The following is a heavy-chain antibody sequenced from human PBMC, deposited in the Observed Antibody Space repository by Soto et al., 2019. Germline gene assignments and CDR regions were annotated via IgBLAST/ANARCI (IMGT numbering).Heavy chain of an antibody. D-gene: IGHD6-19*01. CDR3: ANISWSGGRFGGY. CDR2: IRGSGET. Sequence: EVQLLESGGGLIHPGGSLRLSWAASGFTFGTYDMSLVRQAPGEGLVWVSGIRGSGETYYADSFQGRVIISRDKSEKTVSLQMSSLRAEDTAGSYCANISWSGGRFGGYCGQGTVVTVSP. J-gene: IGHJ4*02. V-gene: IGHV3-23*01. CDR1: GFTFGTYD.